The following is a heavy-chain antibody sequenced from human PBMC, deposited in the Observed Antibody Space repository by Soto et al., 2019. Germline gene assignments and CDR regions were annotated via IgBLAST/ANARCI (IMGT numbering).Heavy chain of an antibody. CDR3: ARGAGYYDP. J-gene: IGHJ5*02. CDR1: GGSFSGYY. Sequence: QVQLQQWGAGLLKPSETLSLTCAVYGGSFSGYYWSWIRQPPGKGLEWIGEINHSGSTNYNPSLKRRVTISVDTSKNQYSLKLTSVTAADTAVYYCARGAGYYDPWGQGTLVTVSS. D-gene: IGHD3-10*01. CDR2: INHSGST. V-gene: IGHV4-34*01.